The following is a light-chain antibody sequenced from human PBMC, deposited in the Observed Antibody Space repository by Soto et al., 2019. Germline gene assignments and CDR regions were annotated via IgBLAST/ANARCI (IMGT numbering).Light chain of an antibody. V-gene: IGLV2-14*01. Sequence: QSVLTQPAPVSGSPGQSITISCTGTSSDVGGYNYVSWYQQHPGKAPKLMIYDVSNRPSGVSNRFSGSKSGNTASLTISGLQAEDEADYYCSSYTSSSTLEFGGGTKVTVL. J-gene: IGLJ3*02. CDR1: SSDVGGYNY. CDR2: DVS. CDR3: SSYTSSSTLE.